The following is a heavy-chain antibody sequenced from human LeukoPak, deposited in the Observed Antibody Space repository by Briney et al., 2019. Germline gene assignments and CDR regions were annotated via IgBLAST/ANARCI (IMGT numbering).Heavy chain of an antibody. J-gene: IGHJ4*02. Sequence: GGSLRHSCAASGFTFDDYGMNWVRQAPGKGLEWVSSINWNGGITGYADSVKGRFTISRDNAKTSLYLQMISLRAEDTAVYYCARHLSGVTGYTYGRGIDYWGQGTLVSVSS. CDR2: INWNGGIT. D-gene: IGHD5-18*01. V-gene: IGHV3-20*04. CDR3: ARHLSGVTGYTYGRGIDY. CDR1: GFTFDDYG.